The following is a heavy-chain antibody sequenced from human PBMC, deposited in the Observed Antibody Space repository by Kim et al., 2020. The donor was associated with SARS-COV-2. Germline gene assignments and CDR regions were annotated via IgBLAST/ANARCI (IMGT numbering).Heavy chain of an antibody. Sequence: PALKRRVTISVDRSKNQFSLKLGSVTAADTAVYYCARGSRSHSSSWYIDYWGQGTLVTVSS. V-gene: IGHV4-30-2*01. D-gene: IGHD6-13*01. CDR3: ARGSRSHSSSWYIDY. J-gene: IGHJ4*02.